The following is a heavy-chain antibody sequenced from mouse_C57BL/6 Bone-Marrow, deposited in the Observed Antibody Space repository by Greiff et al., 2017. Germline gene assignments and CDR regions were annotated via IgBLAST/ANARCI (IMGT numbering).Heavy chain of an antibody. J-gene: IGHJ3*01. V-gene: IGHV3-6*01. CDR1: GYSITSGYY. Sequence: EVKLVESGPGLVKPSQSLSLTCSVTGYSITSGYYWNWIRQFPGNKLEWMGYISYDGSNNYNPSLKNRISITRDTSKNQFFLKLNSVTTEDTATYDCARGPFTRAWFAYWGQGTRVTVSA. CDR3: ARGPFTRAWFAY. CDR2: ISYDGSN.